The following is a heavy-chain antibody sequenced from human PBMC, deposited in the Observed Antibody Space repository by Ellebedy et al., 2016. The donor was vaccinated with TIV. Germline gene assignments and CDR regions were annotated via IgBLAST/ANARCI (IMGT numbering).Heavy chain of an antibody. CDR3: ASSKIYTYYYGSGSYN. D-gene: IGHD3-10*01. CDR2: INHSGST. CDR1: GGSFSGHY. V-gene: IGHV4-34*01. Sequence: SETLSLTXAVYGGSFSGHYWSWIRQSPGKGLEWIGEINHSGSTNYNPSLKSRVTISVDTSKNQFSLKLSSVTAADTAVYYCASSKIYTYYYGSGSYNWGQGTLVTVSS. J-gene: IGHJ4*02.